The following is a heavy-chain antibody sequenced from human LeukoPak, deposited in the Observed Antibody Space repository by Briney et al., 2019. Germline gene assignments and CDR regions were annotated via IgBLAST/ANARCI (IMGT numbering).Heavy chain of an antibody. Sequence: SDTLSLTCAVSGYSIRSSNWWGWIRQPPGKGLEWIGYIYYDGSIYYNPSLRSRVTTSVDTSKNQFSLRLNSVTAVDTAVYYCARKPDSRNWFDPWGQGTLVIVSS. CDR1: GYSIRSSNW. D-gene: IGHD6-13*01. CDR2: IYYDGSI. V-gene: IGHV4-28*05. J-gene: IGHJ5*02. CDR3: ARKPDSRNWFDP.